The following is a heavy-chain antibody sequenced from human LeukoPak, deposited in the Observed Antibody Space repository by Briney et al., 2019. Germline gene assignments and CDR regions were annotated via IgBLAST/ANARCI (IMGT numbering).Heavy chain of an antibody. D-gene: IGHD3-22*01. CDR3: AKGGVVVITSLDY. J-gene: IGHJ4*02. CDR1: GFTFSSYG. CDR2: ISYDGSNK. Sequence: GGSLGLSYAASGFTFSSYGMHWVRQAPGKGLEWVAVISYDGSNKYYADSVKGRFTTSRDNSKNTLYLQMNSLRAEDTAVYYCAKGGVVVITSLDYWGQGTLVTVSS. V-gene: IGHV3-30*18.